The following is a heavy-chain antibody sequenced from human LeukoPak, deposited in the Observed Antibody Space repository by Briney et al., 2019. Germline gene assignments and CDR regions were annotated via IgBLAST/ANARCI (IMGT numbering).Heavy chain of an antibody. CDR1: GGTFSSYA. Sequence: SVKVSCKASGGTFSSYAISWVRQAPGQGLEWMGGIIPIFGTANYAQKFQGRVTITADESTSTAYMELSSLRSEDTAVYYCASERIAAAGYFDYWGQGTLVTVSS. D-gene: IGHD6-13*01. J-gene: IGHJ4*02. CDR3: ASERIAAAGYFDY. CDR2: IIPIFGTA. V-gene: IGHV1-69*13.